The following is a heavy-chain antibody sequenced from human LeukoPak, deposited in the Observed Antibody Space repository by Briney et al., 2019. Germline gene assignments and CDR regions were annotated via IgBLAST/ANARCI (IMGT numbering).Heavy chain of an antibody. CDR3: ARGYSSGWHDPLFDY. Sequence: PSETLSLTCTVSGGSISSSSYYWGWIRQPPGKGLEWIGSIYYSGSTYYNPSLKSRVTISVDTSKNQFSLKLSSVTAADTAVYYYARGYSSGWHDPLFDYWGQGTLVTVSS. CDR1: GGSISSSSYY. J-gene: IGHJ4*02. CDR2: IYYSGST. V-gene: IGHV4-39*01. D-gene: IGHD6-19*01.